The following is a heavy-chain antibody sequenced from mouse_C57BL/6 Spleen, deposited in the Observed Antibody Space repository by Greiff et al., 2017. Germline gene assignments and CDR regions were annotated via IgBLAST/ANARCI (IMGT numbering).Heavy chain of an antibody. CDR2: ISYAGST. Sequence: VQLQQSGPGMVQPSQSLSLTCTVTGYSITSGYDWHCIRPFPGNKLEWMGYISYAGSTNYNPSPKSRISITHDPSNNHFFLMLNSVNTEDTATYYCASYGVYDGYYSYAIDYWGQGTSVTVSS. J-gene: IGHJ4*01. CDR3: ASYGVYDGYYSYAIDY. CDR1: GYSITSGYD. V-gene: IGHV3-1*01. D-gene: IGHD2-3*01.